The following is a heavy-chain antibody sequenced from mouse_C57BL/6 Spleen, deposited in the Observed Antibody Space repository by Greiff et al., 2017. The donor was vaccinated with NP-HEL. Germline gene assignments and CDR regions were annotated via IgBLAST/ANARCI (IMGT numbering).Heavy chain of an antibody. J-gene: IGHJ4*01. V-gene: IGHV1-55*01. CDR1: GYTFTSYW. Sequence: QVQLQQPGAELVKPGASVKMSCKASGYTFTSYWITWVKQRPGQGLEWIGDIYPGSGSTNYNEKFKSKATLTVDTSSSTAYMQLSSLTSEDSAVYYCARGASTVVEDYAMDYWGQGTSVTVSS. CDR2: IYPGSGST. CDR3: ARGASTVVEDYAMDY. D-gene: IGHD1-1*01.